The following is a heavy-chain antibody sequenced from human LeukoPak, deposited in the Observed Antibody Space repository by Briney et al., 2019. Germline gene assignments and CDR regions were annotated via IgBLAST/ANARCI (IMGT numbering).Heavy chain of an antibody. J-gene: IGHJ3*02. Sequence: SETLSLTCTVSGGPISSYYWSWIRQPPGKGLEWIGYIYYSGSTNYNPSLKSRVTISVDTSKNQFSLKLSSVTAADTAVYYCASYPYDFWSGPKYDAFDIWGQGTMVTVSS. CDR1: GGPISSYY. CDR2: IYYSGST. V-gene: IGHV4-59*01. CDR3: ASYPYDFWSGPKYDAFDI. D-gene: IGHD3-3*01.